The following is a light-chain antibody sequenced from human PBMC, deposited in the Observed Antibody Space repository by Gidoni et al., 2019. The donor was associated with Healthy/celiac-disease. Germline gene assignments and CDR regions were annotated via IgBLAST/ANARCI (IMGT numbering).Light chain of an antibody. CDR2: EVS. CDR3: CSYAGSLRV. V-gene: IGLV2-11*01. CDR1: SSDVGGYNY. J-gene: IGLJ2*01. Sequence: QSALTQPRSVSGSPGQSVTISCTGTSSDVGGYNYVSWYQQHPGKAPKLMIYEVSKRPSGVPDRFSGSKSGNTASLTISGLQAEDEADYYCCSYAGSLRVFGGGTKLTVL.